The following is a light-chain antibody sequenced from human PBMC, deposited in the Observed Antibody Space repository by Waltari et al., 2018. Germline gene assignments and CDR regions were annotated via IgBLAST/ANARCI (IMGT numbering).Light chain of an antibody. CDR3: SSYTTSNTYV. J-gene: IGLJ1*01. V-gene: IGLV2-14*01. Sequence: QSALTQPASVSGSPGQSITISCTGTSSDVGGFNAVSCDRQHPDKAPRLMIYGATARPSGVSNRFSGAKSGNTASLTISGLQAEDEADYFCSSYTTSNTYVFGTGTRVAVL. CDR2: GAT. CDR1: SSDVGGFNA.